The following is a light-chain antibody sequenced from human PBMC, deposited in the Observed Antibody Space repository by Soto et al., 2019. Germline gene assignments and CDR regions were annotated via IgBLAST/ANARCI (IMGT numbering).Light chain of an antibody. Sequence: DILMTQSPATLSVSPGERATLSCRASQSVTTNVAWYQQKPGQPPRLLIYGTSTRATGVTDRFSGSGSGTEFTLTISSLQSDDSAVYYCHQSGSSPLTFGPGTKV. V-gene: IGKV3-15*01. CDR3: HQSGSSPLT. CDR2: GTS. J-gene: IGKJ3*01. CDR1: QSVTTN.